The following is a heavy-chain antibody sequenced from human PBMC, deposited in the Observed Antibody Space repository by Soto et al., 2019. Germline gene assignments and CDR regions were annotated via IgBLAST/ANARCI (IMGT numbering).Heavy chain of an antibody. CDR3: ARLRGYPALRYFDWLLFGDAFDI. D-gene: IGHD3-9*01. V-gene: IGHV4-59*08. CDR2: IYYSGST. Sequence: SETLSLTCTVSGGSSSSYYWSGIRKPPGKGLEWIGYIYYSGSTNYNPSLKSRVTISVDTSKNQFSLKLSSVTAADTAVYYCARLRGYPALRYFDWLLFGDAFDIWGQGTMVT. J-gene: IGHJ3*02. CDR1: GGSSSSYY.